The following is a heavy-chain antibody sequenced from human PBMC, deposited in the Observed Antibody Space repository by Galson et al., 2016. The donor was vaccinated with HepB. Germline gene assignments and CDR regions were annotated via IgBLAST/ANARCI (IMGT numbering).Heavy chain of an antibody. Sequence: SLRLSCTASGFNFIDYYMTWVRQAPGKGLQWVSHISSRGSLINYADSVKGRFTISRDNARNSLYLEMNSLRAEDTAIYYCVRYSTVTNYYGMDVWGQGTTVTVSS. D-gene: IGHD4-17*01. CDR3: VRYSTVTNYYGMDV. V-gene: IGHV3-11*04. CDR2: ISSRGSLI. J-gene: IGHJ6*02. CDR1: GFNFIDYY.